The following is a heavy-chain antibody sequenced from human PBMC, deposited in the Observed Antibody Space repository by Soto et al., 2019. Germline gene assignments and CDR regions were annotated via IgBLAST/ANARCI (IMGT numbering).Heavy chain of an antibody. CDR3: ARDRELYYYDSSGYHPGMDV. D-gene: IGHD3-22*01. CDR1: GGSISSGDYY. Sequence: SETLSLTCTVSGGSISSGDYYWSCIRQPPGKGLEWIGYIYYSGSTYYNPSLKSRVTISVDTSKNQFSLKLSSVTAADTAVYYCARDRELYYYDSSGYHPGMDVWGQGTTVTVSS. V-gene: IGHV4-30-4*01. J-gene: IGHJ6*02. CDR2: IYYSGST.